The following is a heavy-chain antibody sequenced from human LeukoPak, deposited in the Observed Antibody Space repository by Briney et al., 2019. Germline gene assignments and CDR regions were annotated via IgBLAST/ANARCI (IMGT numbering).Heavy chain of an antibody. CDR2: ISSSGSTI. V-gene: IGHV3-48*03. J-gene: IGHJ4*02. CDR3: ARGVTQWAY. CDR1: GFTFSSYG. D-gene: IGHD2-21*02. Sequence: GGSLRLSCAASGFTFSSYGMNWVRQAPGKGLEWVSYISSSGSTIYYADSVKGRFTISRDNAKNSLYLQMDSLRAEDTAVYYCARGVTQWAYWGQGTLVTVSS.